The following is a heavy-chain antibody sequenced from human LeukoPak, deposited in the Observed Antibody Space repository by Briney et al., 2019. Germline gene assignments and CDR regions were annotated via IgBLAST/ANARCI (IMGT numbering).Heavy chain of an antibody. D-gene: IGHD7-27*01. CDR3: AGITWVGAFDI. V-gene: IGHV1-8*01. Sequence: GASGKVSCKASGYTFTSYDINWVRQATGQGVEWMGWMNPNSGNTGYAQKFQGRGTMTRNTSISTAYMELSSLRSEDTSVYYCAGITWVGAFDIWGQGTMVTVSS. CDR1: GYTFTSYD. J-gene: IGHJ3*02. CDR2: MNPNSGNT.